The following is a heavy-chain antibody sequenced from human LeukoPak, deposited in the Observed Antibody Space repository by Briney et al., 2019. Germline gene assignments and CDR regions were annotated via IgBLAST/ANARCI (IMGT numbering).Heavy chain of an antibody. D-gene: IGHD1-7*01. CDR1: GGSFSGYY. CDR3: ARWKLRLKGYYYYGMDV. Sequence: SETLSLTCAVYGGSFSGYYWSWIRQPPGKGLEWVGEINHSGSTNYNPSLKSRVTISVDTSKNQFSLKLSSVTAADTAVYYCARWKLRLKGYYYYGMDVWGQGTTVTVSS. J-gene: IGHJ6*02. CDR2: INHSGST. V-gene: IGHV4-34*01.